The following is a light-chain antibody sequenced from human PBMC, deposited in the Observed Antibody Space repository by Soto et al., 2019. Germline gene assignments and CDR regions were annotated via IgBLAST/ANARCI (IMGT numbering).Light chain of an antibody. CDR1: QSVSIN. Sequence: EIVMTQSPATLSVSPGERATLSCRASQSVSINLAWYQQKPGQAPRLLIHDASSRATGISDRFTGSGSGTDFTLTITTLEPEDFAVYYCQQYGSSPRTFGLGTKVDIK. J-gene: IGKJ1*01. CDR3: QQYGSSPRT. CDR2: DAS. V-gene: IGKV3-20*01.